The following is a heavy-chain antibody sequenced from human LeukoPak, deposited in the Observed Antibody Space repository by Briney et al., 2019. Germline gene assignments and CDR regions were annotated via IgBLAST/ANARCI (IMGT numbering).Heavy chain of an antibody. CDR2: IDTSGTYI. D-gene: IGHD3-22*01. J-gene: IGHJ4*02. V-gene: IGHV3-21*04. Sequence: GGSLRLSCAASGFTFSTYSMNWVRQAPGKGLEWVSFIDTSGTYIYYGESMKGRFTISRDNAKNSLYLQMNGLRAEDTAVYYCAKTRYYYDSSGYYYAYYFDYWGQGTLVTVSS. CDR3: AKTRYYYDSSGYYYAYYFDY. CDR1: GFTFSTYS.